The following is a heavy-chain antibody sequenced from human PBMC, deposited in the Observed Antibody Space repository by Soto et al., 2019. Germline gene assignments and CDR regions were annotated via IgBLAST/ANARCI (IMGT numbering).Heavy chain of an antibody. J-gene: IGHJ6*02. Sequence: GEALKISCKGSGYSFTSYWIGWVRQMPGKGLEWMGIIYPGDSDTRYSPSFQGQVTISADKSISTAYLQWSSRKASDTAMYYCARIGAVGGWDIEGDYCYYGMDVWGQGTTVTVSS. CDR3: ARIGAVGGWDIEGDYCYYGMDV. D-gene: IGHD6-19*01. V-gene: IGHV5-51*01. CDR2: IYPGDSDT. CDR1: GYSFTSYW.